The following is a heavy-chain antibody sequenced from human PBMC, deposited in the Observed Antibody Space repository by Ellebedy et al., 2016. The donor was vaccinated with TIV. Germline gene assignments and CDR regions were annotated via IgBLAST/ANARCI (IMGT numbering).Heavy chain of an antibody. CDR3: AGGLWSGGLDV. D-gene: IGHD2-21*01. CDR2: IYHSGST. J-gene: IGHJ6*02. V-gene: IGHV4-59*03. Sequence: MPSETLSLTCSVSGGSISGYYWSWIRQPPGKALEWLGYIYHSGSTNYRPYLKSRVTIPVETSKNQFSLELDLVTAADTAIYYCAGGLWSGGLDVWGQGTTVIVSS. CDR1: GGSISGYY.